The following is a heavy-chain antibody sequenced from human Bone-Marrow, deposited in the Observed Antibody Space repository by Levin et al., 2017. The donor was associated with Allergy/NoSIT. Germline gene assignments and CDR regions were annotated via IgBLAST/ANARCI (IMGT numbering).Heavy chain of an antibody. J-gene: IGHJ6*02. CDR3: ARGHPIQYYFYYHCMDV. CDR1: GFTFNLYN. D-gene: IGHD5-24*01. V-gene: IGHV3-30*04. CDR2: ISSDGINK. Sequence: GESLKISCGASGFTFNLYNMHWVRQAPGKGLEWVAVISSDGINKYYADSVKGRFTISRDNSKNTLYLQMNRLRAEDTALYYCARGHPIQYYFYYHCMDVWGRGSTVGVSS.